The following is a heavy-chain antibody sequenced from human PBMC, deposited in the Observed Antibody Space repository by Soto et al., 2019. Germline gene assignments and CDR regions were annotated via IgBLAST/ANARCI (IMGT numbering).Heavy chain of an antibody. D-gene: IGHD3-22*01. CDR1: GGSVSSGSYY. V-gene: IGHV4-61*01. J-gene: IGHJ4*02. CDR2: IYYSGST. Sequence: SETLSLTCTVSGGSVSSGSYYWSWIRQPPGKGLEWIGYIYYSGSTNYNPSLKSRVTISADTSKNQFSLKLSSVTAADTAVYYCARVSSSGYYYYFDYWGQGNLVTVSS. CDR3: ARVSSSGYYYYFDY.